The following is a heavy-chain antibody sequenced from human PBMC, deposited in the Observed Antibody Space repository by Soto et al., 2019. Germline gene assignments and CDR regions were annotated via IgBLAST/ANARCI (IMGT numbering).Heavy chain of an antibody. Sequence: EGQLVESGGDLVQPGGSLRLSCAASGFTFGAFWMTWVRQAPGKGLEWVATIKQDGTEQYYEDSVKGRFTISRDNAKNSLYLQMISLGVEDTAVYYWAKFSRQTWLRDSFDIWGQGTVVTVSS. CDR3: AKFSRQTWLRDSFDI. V-gene: IGHV3-7*05. J-gene: IGHJ3*02. CDR2: IKQDGTEQ. CDR1: GFTFGAFW. D-gene: IGHD5-18*01.